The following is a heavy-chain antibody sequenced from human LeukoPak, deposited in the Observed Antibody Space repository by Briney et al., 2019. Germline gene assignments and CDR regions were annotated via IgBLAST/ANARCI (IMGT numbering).Heavy chain of an antibody. CDR2: IWYDGSNK. CDR1: GFTFSSYG. CDR3: AREQRLVTSDAFDI. J-gene: IGHJ3*02. Sequence: GGSLRLSCAASGFTFSSYGMHWVRQAPGKGLEWVAVIWYDGSNKYYADSVKGRFTISRDNSKNTLYLQMNSLRAEDTAVYYCAREQRLVTSDAFDIWGQGTMVTVSS. D-gene: IGHD6-13*01. V-gene: IGHV3-33*01.